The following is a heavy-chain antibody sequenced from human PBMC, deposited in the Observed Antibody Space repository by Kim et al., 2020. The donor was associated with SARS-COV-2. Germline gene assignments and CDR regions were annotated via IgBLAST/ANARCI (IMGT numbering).Heavy chain of an antibody. CDR3: ARHNPGGSSLAAAGTGWFDP. Sequence: SETLSLTCTVSGGSISSSSYYWGWIRQPPGKGLEWIGSIYYSGSTYYNPSLKSRVTISVDTSKNQFSLKLSSVTAADTAVYYCARHNPGGSSLAAAGTGWFDPWGQGTLVTVSS. CDR2: IYYSGST. CDR1: GGSISSSSYY. D-gene: IGHD6-13*01. V-gene: IGHV4-39*01. J-gene: IGHJ5*02.